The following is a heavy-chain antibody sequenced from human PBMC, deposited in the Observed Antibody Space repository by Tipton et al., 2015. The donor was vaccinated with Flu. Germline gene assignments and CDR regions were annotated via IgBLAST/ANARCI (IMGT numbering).Heavy chain of an antibody. CDR1: GYSISSGYY. V-gene: IGHV4-38-2*02. J-gene: IGHJ4*02. D-gene: IGHD1-26*01. CDR3: ARERWELLNTDY. CDR2: IYHSGST. Sequence: TLSLTCTVSGYSISSGYYWGWIRQPPGKGLGWIGSIYHSGSTYYNPSLKSRVTISVDTSRNQFSLQLSSVIAADTAVYYCARERWELLNTDYWGQGTLVTVSS.